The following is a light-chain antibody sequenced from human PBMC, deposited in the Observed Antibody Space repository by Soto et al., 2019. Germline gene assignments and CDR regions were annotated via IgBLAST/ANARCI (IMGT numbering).Light chain of an antibody. CDR1: RSDVGGYNY. J-gene: IGLJ1*01. V-gene: IGLV2-14*01. CDR3: TSYTSSTTLDV. Sequence: QCLLTQADSVSGSPGQSITISCTGTRSDVGGYNYVSWYQQHPGKAPKLMIYEVSNRPSGVSNRFSGSKYGHTASLTISGLQSEDEADYFCTSYTSSTTLDVFGTGTKVTVL. CDR2: EVS.